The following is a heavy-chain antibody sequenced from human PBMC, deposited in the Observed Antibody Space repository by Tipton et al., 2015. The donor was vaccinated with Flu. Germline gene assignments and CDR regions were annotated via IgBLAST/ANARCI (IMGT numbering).Heavy chain of an antibody. CDR1: GYSIRSDYY. J-gene: IGHJ4*02. CDR2: IYYSGST. Sequence: TLSLTCTVSGYSIRSDYYWGWIRQPPGKGLEWIGNIYYSGSTKYNPSLTGRATISVDTSKNQFSLKLSSVTAADTAVYFCARGLYGSGSYQRRYFDSWGQGTLVTVSS. V-gene: IGHV4-38-2*02. CDR3: ARGLYGSGSYQRRYFDS. D-gene: IGHD3-10*01.